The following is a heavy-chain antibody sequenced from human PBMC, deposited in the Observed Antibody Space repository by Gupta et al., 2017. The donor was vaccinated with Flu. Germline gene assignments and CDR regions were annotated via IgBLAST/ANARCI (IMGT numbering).Heavy chain of an antibody. V-gene: IGHV3-23*01. CDR2: ISGSGGST. CDR1: GFTFSSYA. D-gene: IGHD6-13*01. Sequence: EVQLLESGGGLVQPGGSLRPYCAASGFTFSSYAMSWVRQAPGKGLEWVSAISGSGGSTYYADSVKGRFTISRDNSKNTLYLQMNSLRAEDTAVYYCAKDQVSGIAAAGTDYWGQGTLVTVSS. J-gene: IGHJ4*02. CDR3: AKDQVSGIAAAGTDY.